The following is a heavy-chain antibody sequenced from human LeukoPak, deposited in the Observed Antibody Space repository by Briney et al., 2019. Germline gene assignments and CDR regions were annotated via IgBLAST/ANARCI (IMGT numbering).Heavy chain of an antibody. Sequence: GGSLRLSCAASGFTFSSYSMNWVRQAPGKGLEWVSSISSSSSYIYYADSVKGRFTISRDNAKNSLYLQMNSLRAEDTAVYYCARDRRGGTGRDGYNYYFDYWGQGTLVTVSS. CDR3: ARDRRGGTGRDGYNYYFDY. CDR1: GFTFSSYS. CDR2: ISSSSSYI. D-gene: IGHD5-24*01. J-gene: IGHJ4*02. V-gene: IGHV3-21*01.